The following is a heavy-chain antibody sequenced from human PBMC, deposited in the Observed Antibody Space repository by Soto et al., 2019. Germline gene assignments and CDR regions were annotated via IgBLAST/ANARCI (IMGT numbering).Heavy chain of an antibody. D-gene: IGHD3-22*01. CDR1: GFTFGRYA. J-gene: IGHJ4*02. Sequence: GSLRLSFVASGFTFGRYAMHWVRQPPGRGLEWVAVISYTGANTYYVGSVRGRFTISRDNSKNTLYLQMNSLRAEDTAMYYCAKHMDDSGYFYVEGADHWGQGTLVTVSS. CDR2: ISYTGANT. V-gene: IGHV3-30*18. CDR3: AKHMDDSGYFYVEGADH.